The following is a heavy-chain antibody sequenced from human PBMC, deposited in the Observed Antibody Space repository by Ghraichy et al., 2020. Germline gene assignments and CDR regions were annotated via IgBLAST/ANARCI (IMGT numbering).Heavy chain of an antibody. CDR1: GGSFSGYY. CDR2: INHSGST. CDR3: ASLVLQYYYMDV. Sequence: SETLSLTCAVYGGSFSGYYWSWIRQPPGKGLEWIGEINHSGSTNYNPSLKSRVTISVDTSKNQFSLKLSSVTAADTAVYYCASLVLQYYYMDVWGKGTTVTVSS. D-gene: IGHD3-10*01. J-gene: IGHJ6*03. V-gene: IGHV4-34*01.